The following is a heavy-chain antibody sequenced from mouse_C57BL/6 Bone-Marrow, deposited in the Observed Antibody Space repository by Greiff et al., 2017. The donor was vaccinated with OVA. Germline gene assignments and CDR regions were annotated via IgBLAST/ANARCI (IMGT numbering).Heavy chain of an antibody. CDR1: GYTFTSYW. Sequence: QVQLKQPGAELVKPGASVKLSCKASGYTFTSYWMHWVKQRPGQGLEWIGMIHPNSGSTNYHEKSKSKATLTVDKSSSTAYMQLNSLTSEDSAVYYREKIYYDYGGFAYWGKGTLVTVAA. CDR2: IHPNSGST. J-gene: IGHJ3*01. D-gene: IGHD2-4*01. V-gene: IGHV1-64*01. CDR3: EKIYYDYGGFAY.